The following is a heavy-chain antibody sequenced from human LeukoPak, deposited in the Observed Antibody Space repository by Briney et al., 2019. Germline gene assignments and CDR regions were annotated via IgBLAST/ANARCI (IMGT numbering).Heavy chain of an antibody. V-gene: IGHV3-23*01. CDR3: AKGAGPGKVDWFDP. Sequence: QSGGSLRLSCAASGFTFSAFAMTSVRQAPGKAPEWIASITGGGNSVFYAESVKGRFTFARDNSKNTLFLHMGSLRAEDTAVYYCAKGAGPGKVDWFDPWGQGTQVTVSS. D-gene: IGHD6-13*01. CDR2: ITGGGNSV. J-gene: IGHJ5*02. CDR1: GFTFSAFA.